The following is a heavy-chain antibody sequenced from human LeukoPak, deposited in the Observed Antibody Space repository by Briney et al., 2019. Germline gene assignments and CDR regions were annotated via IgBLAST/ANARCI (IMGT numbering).Heavy chain of an antibody. CDR1: GDSVSSNSAA. V-gene: IGHV6-1*01. J-gene: IGHJ4*02. CDR3: ARSGGTASGGYERATFDY. D-gene: IGHD1-26*01. Sequence: SQTLSLTCDISGDSVSSNSAAWNWIRQSPSRGLEWLGRTYYRSKWYNDYAVSLKSRMTINADTSKNHFSLQLNSVTPEDTAVYYCARSGGTASGGYERATFDYWGQGTLVTVSS. CDR2: TYYRSKWYN.